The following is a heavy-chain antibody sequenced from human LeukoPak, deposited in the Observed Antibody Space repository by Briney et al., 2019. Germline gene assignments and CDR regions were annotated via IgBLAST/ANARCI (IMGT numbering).Heavy chain of an antibody. Sequence: GASVKVSCKASGYTFSSYDIIWVRQATGQGLEWMGWMNPNSGYTGSAQKFQGRVTMTSDTSISTAYMELSSLRSEDTAVYYCARAARPYYMDVWGKGTTVTVSS. CDR1: GYTFSSYD. CDR3: ARAARPYYMDV. CDR2: MNPNSGYT. D-gene: IGHD6-6*01. V-gene: IGHV1-8*01. J-gene: IGHJ6*03.